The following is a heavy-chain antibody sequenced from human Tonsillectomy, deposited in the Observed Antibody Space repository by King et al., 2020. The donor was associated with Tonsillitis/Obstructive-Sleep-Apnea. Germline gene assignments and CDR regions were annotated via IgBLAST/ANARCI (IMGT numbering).Heavy chain of an antibody. CDR3: AGGSPAAFDI. CDR2: ISYDGRHK. V-gene: IGHV3-30*01. J-gene: IGHJ3*02. CDR1: GFTFSSYA. Sequence: VQLVESGGGVVQPGRSLRLSCASSGFTFSSYAMHWVRQAPGKGLEGVAVISYDGRHKYYADSVKGRFTISRDNSKNTLYLQMTSLRAEDTAVYYFAGGSPAAFDIWGQGTMVTVSS.